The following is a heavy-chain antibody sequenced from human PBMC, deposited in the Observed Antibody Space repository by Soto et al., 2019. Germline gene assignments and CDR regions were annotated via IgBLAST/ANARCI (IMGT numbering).Heavy chain of an antibody. CDR3: ARGVYGSGNYYTGPSAFDI. J-gene: IGHJ3*02. V-gene: IGHV1-69*06. CDR2: TIPVFNTA. Sequence: QVQLEQSGAEVKKPGSSVKVSCKASGGTLSDHGVAWLRQAPGQGLEWMGGTIPVFNTAKYAQKFQGRVTVTAYKFTNIAYMELSSLRSEDTALYFCARGVYGSGNYYTGPSAFDIWGQGTMVIVSS. CDR1: GGTLSDHG. D-gene: IGHD3-10*01.